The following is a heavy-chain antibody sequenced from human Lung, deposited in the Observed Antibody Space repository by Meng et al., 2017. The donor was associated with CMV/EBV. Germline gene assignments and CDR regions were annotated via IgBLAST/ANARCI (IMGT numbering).Heavy chain of an antibody. J-gene: IGHJ4*02. CDR3: ASDRIAAAGTHDY. D-gene: IGHD6-13*01. Sequence: SETLSLTCAVYGGSFSGYYWSWIRQPPGKGLEWIGEINHSGSTNYNPSLKSRVTISVDTSKNQFSLKLSSVTAADTAVYYCASDRIAAAGTHDYWGQGKXVTVDS. CDR1: GGSFSGYY. CDR2: INHSGST. V-gene: IGHV4-34*01.